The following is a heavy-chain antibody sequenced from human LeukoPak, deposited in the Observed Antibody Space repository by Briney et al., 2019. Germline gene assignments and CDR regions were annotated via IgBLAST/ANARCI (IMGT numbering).Heavy chain of an antibody. J-gene: IGHJ4*02. CDR2: INHSGST. CDR3: ARGMLRGRKAGYCSGGSCYSFADY. D-gene: IGHD2-15*01. V-gene: IGHV4-34*01. Sequence: TSETLSLTCAVYGGSFSGYYWSWIRQPPGKGLEWIGEINHSGSTNYSSSLKSRVTISVDTSKNQFSLKLSPVTAADTAVYYCARGMLRGRKAGYCSGGSCYSFADYWGQGTLVTVSS. CDR1: GGSFSGYY.